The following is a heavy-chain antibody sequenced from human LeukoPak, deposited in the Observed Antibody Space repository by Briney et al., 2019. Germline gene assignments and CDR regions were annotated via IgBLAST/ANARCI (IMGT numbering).Heavy chain of an antibody. Sequence: GGSLRLSCEAAGLTFSSYSMNWVRQAPGKGLEWVSSISSRSSYIYYADSVKDRFTISRDNAKKSLYLQMNSLRAEDTAVYYCVVVIATSTVDYWGQGTLVTVSS. CDR1: GLTFSSYS. D-gene: IGHD3-22*01. J-gene: IGHJ4*02. CDR3: VVVIATSTVDY. CDR2: ISSRSSYI. V-gene: IGHV3-21*01.